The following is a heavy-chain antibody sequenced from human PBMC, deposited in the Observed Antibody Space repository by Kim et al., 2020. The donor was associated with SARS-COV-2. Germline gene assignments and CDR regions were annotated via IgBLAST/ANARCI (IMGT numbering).Heavy chain of an antibody. Sequence: GGSLRLSCAASGFIASNTYMAWVRQAPGKGLEWISSMYPGGRRDYTDSVKGRFTISRDDSKNMVSLQMNNLRAEDTAVYYCARGPSPHVQDSSAYYDNYYFDNWGQGTLVTVSS. J-gene: IGHJ4*02. CDR3: ARGPSPHVQDSSAYYDNYYFDN. V-gene: IGHV3-53*01. D-gene: IGHD3-22*01. CDR2: MYPGGRR. CDR1: GFIASNTY.